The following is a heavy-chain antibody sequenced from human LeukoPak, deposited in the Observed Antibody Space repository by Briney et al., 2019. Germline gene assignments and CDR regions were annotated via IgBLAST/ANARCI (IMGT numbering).Heavy chain of an antibody. CDR3: ARGPLEMATIPYLFDY. J-gene: IGHJ4*02. CDR2: INPNSGGT. CDR1: GYTFTGYY. V-gene: IGHV1-2*02. Sequence: ASVKVSCKASGYTFTGYYMHWVRQAPGQGLEWMGWINPNSGGTNYVQKFQGRVTMTRDTSISTAYMELSRLRSDDTAVYYCARGPLEMATIPYLFDYWGQGTLVTVSS. D-gene: IGHD5-24*01.